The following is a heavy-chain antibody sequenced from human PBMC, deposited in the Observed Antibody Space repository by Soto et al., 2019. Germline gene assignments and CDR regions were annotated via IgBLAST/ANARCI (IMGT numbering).Heavy chain of an antibody. Sequence: PSETLSLACTVSGGSISSYYWSWIRQPPGKGLEWIGYIYYSGSTNYNPSLKSRVTISVDTSKNQFSLKLSSVTAADTAVYYCARGFGSWFAEFRPDWFDPRGQGTLVAVSS. D-gene: IGHD3-10*01. J-gene: IGHJ5*02. CDR1: GGSISSYY. V-gene: IGHV4-59*01. CDR2: IYYSGST. CDR3: ARGFGSWFAEFRPDWFDP.